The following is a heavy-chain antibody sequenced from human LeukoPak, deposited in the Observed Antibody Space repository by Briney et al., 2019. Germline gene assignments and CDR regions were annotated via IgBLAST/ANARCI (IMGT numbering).Heavy chain of an antibody. CDR2: INHSGST. CDR3: ARVFRAIYGSGSYAHFDY. V-gene: IGHV4-34*01. J-gene: IGHJ4*02. CDR1: GGSFSGYY. Sequence: PSETLSLTCAVYGGSFSGYYWSWIRQPPGKGLEWIGEINHSGSTNYNPSLKSRVTISVDTSKNQFSLKLSSVTAADTAVYYCARVFRAIYGSGSYAHFDYWGQGTLVTVSS. D-gene: IGHD3-10*01.